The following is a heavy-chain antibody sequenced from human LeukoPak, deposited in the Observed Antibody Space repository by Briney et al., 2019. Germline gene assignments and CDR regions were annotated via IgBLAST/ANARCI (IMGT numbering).Heavy chain of an antibody. J-gene: IGHJ4*02. CDR3: VKEVPGTTIYH. CDR2: VFRGDAT. D-gene: IGHD4-11*01. CDR1: GFIVSSNY. Sequence: PGGSLRLSCVASGFIVSSNYMSWVRPAPGKGLEWVSVVFRGDATYHADSVKGRFTISRDTSKNTVYLQMNSLTAEDTAVYYCVKEVPGTTIYHWGQGTLVTVSS. V-gene: IGHV3-66*01.